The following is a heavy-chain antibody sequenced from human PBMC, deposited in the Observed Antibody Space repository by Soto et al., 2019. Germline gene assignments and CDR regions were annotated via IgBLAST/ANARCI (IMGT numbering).Heavy chain of an antibody. CDR3: ARGRDVDIVATFDY. J-gene: IGHJ4*02. CDR2: IIPIFGTA. V-gene: IGHV1-69*13. Sequence: SVNVSCKASGGTFSSYAISWVRQAPGQGLEWMGGIIPIFGTANYAQKFQGRVTITADESTSTAYMELSSLRSEDTAVYYCARGRDVDIVATFDYWGQGTLVTVSS. D-gene: IGHD5-12*01. CDR1: GGTFSSYA.